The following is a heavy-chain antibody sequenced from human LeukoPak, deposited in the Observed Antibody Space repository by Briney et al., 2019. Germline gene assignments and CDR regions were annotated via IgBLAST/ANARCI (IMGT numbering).Heavy chain of an antibody. Sequence: PSGTLSLTCAVSGDSVSSDNWWSWVRQPPGKGLEWIGEIYHSGSTNYNPSLKSRVTISVDKSKNQFSLKLSSVTAADTAVYYCARDPLYSSGWYGNYYYYYMDVWGKGTTVTVSS. CDR2: IYHSGST. J-gene: IGHJ6*03. CDR1: GDSVSSDNW. CDR3: ARDPLYSSGWYGNYYYYYMDV. V-gene: IGHV4-4*02. D-gene: IGHD6-19*01.